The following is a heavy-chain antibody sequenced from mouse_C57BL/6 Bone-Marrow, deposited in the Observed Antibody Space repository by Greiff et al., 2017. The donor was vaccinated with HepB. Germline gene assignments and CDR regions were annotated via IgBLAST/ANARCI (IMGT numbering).Heavy chain of an antibody. CDR2: INPSNGGT. D-gene: IGHD3-2*02. Sequence: SFNLSCNASGYTFTSYWMHWVKQRPGQGLEWIGNINPSNGGTNYNEKFKSKATLTVDKSSSTAYMQLSSLTSEDSAVYYCARKRGSGYDYFDYWGQGTTLTVSS. CDR1: GYTFTSYW. V-gene: IGHV1-53*01. J-gene: IGHJ2*01. CDR3: ARKRGSGYDYFDY.